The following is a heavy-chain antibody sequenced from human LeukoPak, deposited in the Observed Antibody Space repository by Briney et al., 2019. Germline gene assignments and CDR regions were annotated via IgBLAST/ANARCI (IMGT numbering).Heavy chain of an antibody. J-gene: IGHJ5*02. CDR3: ARDQGA. V-gene: IGHV4-30-2*01. CDR1: GDSISSAGYS. Sequence: SETLSLTCAASGDSISSAGYSWSWIRQPPGKGLEWIGYIYYSGNTYYNPSLKSRVTISVDMSKNQFSLELSSVTAADTAVYYCARDQGAWGQGTLVTVSS. CDR2: IYYSGNT.